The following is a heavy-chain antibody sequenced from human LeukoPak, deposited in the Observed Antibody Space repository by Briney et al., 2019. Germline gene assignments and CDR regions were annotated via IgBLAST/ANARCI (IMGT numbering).Heavy chain of an antibody. D-gene: IGHD6-19*01. Sequence: ASVKVSCKASGGTFSSYAISWVRQAPGQGLEWMGGIIPIFGTANYAQKFQGRVTITTDESTSTAYMELSSLRSEDTAVYYCARPSSPNPYSSGWNFDYWGQGTLVTVSS. CDR2: IIPIFGTA. V-gene: IGHV1-69*05. CDR1: GGTFSSYA. J-gene: IGHJ4*02. CDR3: ARPSSPNPYSSGWNFDY.